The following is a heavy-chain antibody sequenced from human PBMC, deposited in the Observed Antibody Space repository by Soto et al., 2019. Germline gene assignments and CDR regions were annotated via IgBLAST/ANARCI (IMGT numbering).Heavy chain of an antibody. CDR3: ARDRSSRWFYFDY. J-gene: IGHJ4*02. CDR2: INPSGGST. V-gene: IGHV1-46*01. CDR1: GYTFTSYY. Sequence: GASVEVSCKASGYTFTSYYLHWVRQAPGQGLEWMGIINPSGGSTTYAQKFQGRVTMTRDTSTSTVYMELSSLRSEDTAVYYCARDRSSRWFYFDYWGQGTLVTVSS. D-gene: IGHD2-2*01.